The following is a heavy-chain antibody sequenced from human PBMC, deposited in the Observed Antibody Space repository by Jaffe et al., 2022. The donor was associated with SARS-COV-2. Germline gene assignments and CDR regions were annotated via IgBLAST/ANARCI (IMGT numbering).Heavy chain of an antibody. D-gene: IGHD2-15*01. CDR2: TYYRSKWYN. J-gene: IGHJ5*02. CDR1: GDSVSSKSAA. Sequence: QVQLQQSGPGLVKPSQTLSLTCAISGDSVSSKSAAWDWIRQSPSGGLEWLGKTYYRSKWYNDYAASVKGRISINSDTSKNQFSLQLSSVTPEDTAVYYCAREGVAATINWFDPWGQGTLVTVSS. CDR3: AREGVAATINWFDP. V-gene: IGHV6-1*01.